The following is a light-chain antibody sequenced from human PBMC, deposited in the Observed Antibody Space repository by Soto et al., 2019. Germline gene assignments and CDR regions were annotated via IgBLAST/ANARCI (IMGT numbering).Light chain of an antibody. CDR1: SSNIGAGYD. CDR3: QSYDSSLSDV. V-gene: IGLV1-40*01. CDR2: GNS. Sequence: QSVLTQPPSVSGAPGQRVTISCTGSSSNIGAGYDVHWYQQLPGTAPKLLIYGNSNRPSGVPDRFSGSKSGTSASLAITGLQAEDEADYYCQSYDSSLSDVYGTGTKHTVL. J-gene: IGLJ1*01.